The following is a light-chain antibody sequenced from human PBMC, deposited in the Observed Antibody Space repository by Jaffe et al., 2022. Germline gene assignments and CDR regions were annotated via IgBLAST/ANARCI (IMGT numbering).Light chain of an antibody. CDR3: MQGTHWQST. CDR1: QSLVHSDGNTY. V-gene: IGKV2-30*02. J-gene: IGKJ2*02. CDR2: KVS. Sequence: DVVMTQSPLSLPVTLGQPASISCRSSQSLVHSDGNTYLNWFQQRPGQSPRRLIYKVSNRDSGVPDRFSGSGSGTDFTLKISRVEAEDVGVYYCMQGTHWQSTFGQGTKLEIK.